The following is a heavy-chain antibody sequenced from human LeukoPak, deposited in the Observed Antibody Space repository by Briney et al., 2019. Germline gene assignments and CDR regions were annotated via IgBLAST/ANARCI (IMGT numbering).Heavy chain of an antibody. V-gene: IGHV4-34*01. CDR2: INHSGST. CDR1: GGSFSGYY. D-gene: IGHD2-15*01. J-gene: IGHJ5*02. CDR3: ARGSPSTYCSGGSCYSAWFDP. Sequence: SETLSLTCAVYGGSFSGYYWSWIRQPPGKGLEWIGEINHSGSTNYNPSLKSRVTISVDTSKNQFSLKLSSVTAADTAVYYCARGSPSTYCSGGSCYSAWFDPWGQGTLVTVSS.